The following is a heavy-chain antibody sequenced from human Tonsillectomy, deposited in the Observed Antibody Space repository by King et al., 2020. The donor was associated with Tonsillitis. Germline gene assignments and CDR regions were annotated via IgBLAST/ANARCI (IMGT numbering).Heavy chain of an antibody. CDR2: IYHSGDS. CDR3: ASIGRSYALDF. CDR1: GGSISNNNW. J-gene: IGHJ4*02. V-gene: IGHV4/OR15-8*01. Sequence: QLQESGPGLVKPSETLSLTCAVSGGSISNNNWWTWVRQPPGKGLEWIGEIYHSGDSYNNPSLESRVSILVDKSKNQFSLDLRSVTAADTAVYYCASIGRSYALDFWGQGTLVTVSS. D-gene: IGHD5-18*01.